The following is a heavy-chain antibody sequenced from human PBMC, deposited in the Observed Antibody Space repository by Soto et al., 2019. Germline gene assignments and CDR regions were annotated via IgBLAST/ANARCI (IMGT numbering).Heavy chain of an antibody. J-gene: IGHJ4*02. D-gene: IGHD6-13*01. Sequence: SETLSLTCTFSVGSISSCYWRWVRQPPGKGLEWIGYIYYSGSTNYNPSLKSRVTISVDTSKNQFSLKLSSVTAADTAVYYCARASIAAAGIDYWGQGTLVTVSS. V-gene: IGHV4-59*01. CDR2: IYYSGST. CDR1: VGSISSCY. CDR3: ARASIAAAGIDY.